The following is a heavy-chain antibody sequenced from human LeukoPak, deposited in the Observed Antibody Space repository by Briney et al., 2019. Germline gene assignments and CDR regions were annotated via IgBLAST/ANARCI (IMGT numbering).Heavy chain of an antibody. Sequence: ASVKVSCKTSGYTFTSYGISWVRQAPGQGLEWMGWISAYNGNTNYAQKLQGRVTMTTDTSTSTAYMELRSLRSDDTAVYYCARVLGYCSSTSCYTGAFDIWGQGTMVTVSS. V-gene: IGHV1-18*01. CDR1: GYTFTSYG. J-gene: IGHJ3*02. CDR3: ARVLGYCSSTSCYTGAFDI. CDR2: ISAYNGNT. D-gene: IGHD2-2*02.